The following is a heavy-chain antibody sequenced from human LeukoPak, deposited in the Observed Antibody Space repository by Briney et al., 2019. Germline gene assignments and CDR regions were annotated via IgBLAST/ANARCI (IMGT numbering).Heavy chain of an antibody. CDR1: GFTFSSYA. J-gene: IGHJ4*02. CDR3: AREQHLWSGLYYFDY. V-gene: IGHV3-23*01. CDR2: ISGSGGST. Sequence: GGSLRLSCAASGFTFSSYAMSWVRQAPGKGLEWVSAISGSGGSTYYADSVKGRFTISRDNSKNTLYLQMNSLRAEDTAVYYCAREQHLWSGLYYFDYWGQGTLVTVSS. D-gene: IGHD3-3*02.